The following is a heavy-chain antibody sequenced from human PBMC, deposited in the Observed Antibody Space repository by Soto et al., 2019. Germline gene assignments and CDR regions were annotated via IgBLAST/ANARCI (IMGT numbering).Heavy chain of an antibody. D-gene: IGHD3-3*01. Sequence: SGPTLVNPTQTLTLTCTFSGFSLSTSGVGVGWIRQPPGKALEWLALIYWDDDKRYSPSLKSRLTITKDTSKNQVVLTMTNMDPVDTATYYCAHISYYDFWSGPHYYYYYMDVWGKGTTVTVSS. CDR3: AHISYYDFWSGPHYYYYYMDV. CDR1: GFSLSTSGVG. V-gene: IGHV2-5*02. CDR2: IYWDDDK. J-gene: IGHJ6*03.